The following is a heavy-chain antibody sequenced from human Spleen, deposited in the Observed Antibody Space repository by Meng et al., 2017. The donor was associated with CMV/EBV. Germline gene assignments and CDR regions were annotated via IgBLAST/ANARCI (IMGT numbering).Heavy chain of an antibody. Sequence: SETMSLTCTVAGGSIGSSSYYWGGNRQPPGKGLEWIGSIYYSGSTYYNPSLKSRVTISVDTSKNQFSLKLSSVTAADTAVYYCARDRYFGSTSCYFWFDPWGQGTLVTVSS. V-gene: IGHV4-39*07. D-gene: IGHD2-2*01. CDR1: GGSIGSSSYY. CDR3: ARDRYFGSTSCYFWFDP. CDR2: IYYSGST. J-gene: IGHJ5*02.